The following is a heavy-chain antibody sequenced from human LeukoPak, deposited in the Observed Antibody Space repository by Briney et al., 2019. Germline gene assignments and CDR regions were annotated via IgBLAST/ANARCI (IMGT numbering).Heavy chain of an antibody. Sequence: GGSLRLSCAASGFTFSGSAMHWVRQASGKGLEWVGRIRSKANSYATAYAASVKGRFTISRDDSKNTAYLQMNSLKTEDTAVYYCTRHMIPHSSIAVAGDYFDYWGQGTLVTVSS. J-gene: IGHJ4*02. V-gene: IGHV3-73*01. D-gene: IGHD6-19*01. CDR2: IRSKANSYAT. CDR3: TRHMIPHSSIAVAGDYFDY. CDR1: GFTFSGSA.